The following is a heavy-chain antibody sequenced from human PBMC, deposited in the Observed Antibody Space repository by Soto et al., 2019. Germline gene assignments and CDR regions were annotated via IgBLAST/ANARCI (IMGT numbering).Heavy chain of an antibody. V-gene: IGHV3-33*01. CDR1: GFTFSTYG. Sequence: GGSLRLSCAASGFTFSTYGMHWVRQAAGKGLEWVAVIWYDGSKKYYADSVKGRFSISRDNSKNTLYLQINSLRAEDTAVYYCTRGNRFNSGARDYWGQGTLVTVSS. J-gene: IGHJ4*02. D-gene: IGHD1-1*01. CDR3: TRGNRFNSGARDY. CDR2: IWYDGSKK.